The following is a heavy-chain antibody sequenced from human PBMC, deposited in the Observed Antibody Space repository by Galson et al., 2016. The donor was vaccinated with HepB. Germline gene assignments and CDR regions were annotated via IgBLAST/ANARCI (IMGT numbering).Heavy chain of an antibody. V-gene: IGHV4-61*01. Sequence: SETLSLTCTVSGGSVSSGSYYWSWIRQPPGKGLEWIGYIYYSGSTNYNPSLKSRVTISPDTAKNQFSLKLSSVSAADTAVYYCARQAGYLGHWGPGTLVTVSS. J-gene: IGHJ4*02. CDR3: ARQAGYLGH. CDR1: GGSVSSGSYY. CDR2: IYYSGST. D-gene: IGHD6-13*01.